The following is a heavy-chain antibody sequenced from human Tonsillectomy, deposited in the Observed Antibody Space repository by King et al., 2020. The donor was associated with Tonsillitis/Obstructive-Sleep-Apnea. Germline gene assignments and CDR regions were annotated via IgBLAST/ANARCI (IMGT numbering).Heavy chain of an antibody. CDR1: GYTFNSYP. D-gene: IGHD7-27*01. V-gene: IGHV7-4-1*02. CDR2: ISTNTGNP. CDR3: TSERGIQGMGRFDP. J-gene: IGHJ5*02. Sequence: VQLVESGSELKRPGASVKVSCTASGYTFNSYPMNWVRQAPGQGLEWMGWISTNTGNPTYAQGFTGRFVFSLDTSVSTAYLQISSLKAEDTAFYYCTSERGIQGMGRFDPWGQGPLVTVSS.